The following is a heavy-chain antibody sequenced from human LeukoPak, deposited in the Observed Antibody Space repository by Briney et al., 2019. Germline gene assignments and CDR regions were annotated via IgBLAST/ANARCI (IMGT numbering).Heavy chain of an antibody. CDR3: ARDGNPGYRSSWYRFDI. J-gene: IGHJ3*02. CDR2: IIPIFGTA. CDR1: GGTFSSYA. V-gene: IGHV1-69*13. Sequence: SVKVSCKASGGTFSSYAISWVRQAPGQGLEWMGGIIPIFGTANYAQKFQGRVTITADESTSTAYMELSSLRSEDTAVYYCARDGNPGYRSSWYRFDIWGQGTMVTVSS. D-gene: IGHD6-13*01.